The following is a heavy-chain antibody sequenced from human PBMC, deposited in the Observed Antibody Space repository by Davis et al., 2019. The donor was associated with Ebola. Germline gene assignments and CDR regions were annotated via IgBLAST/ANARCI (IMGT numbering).Heavy chain of an antibody. CDR1: GFNFGEYA. CDR3: TQTSGDVDY. J-gene: IGHJ4*02. V-gene: IGHV3-73*01. Sequence: GGSLRLSCTASGFNFGEYALTWVRQASGKGLEWVGRIRSKANSYATAYAASVKGRFTISRDDSKNTAYLQMNSLKTEDTAVYYCTQTSGDVDYWGQGTLVTVSS. D-gene: IGHD4-17*01. CDR2: IRSKANSYAT.